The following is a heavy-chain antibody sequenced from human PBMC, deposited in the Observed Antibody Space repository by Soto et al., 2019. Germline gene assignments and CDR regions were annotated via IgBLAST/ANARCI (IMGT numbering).Heavy chain of an antibody. D-gene: IGHD2-15*01. J-gene: IGHJ6*04. CDR3: LKVACVASGRGKFYGMDV. CDR1: GFTFEDFA. V-gene: IGHV3-9*01. Sequence: SLRLSCEASGFTFEDFAMHWVRLAPGKGLEWVSSIGWDPSKIAYADSVRGRFSISRDNAKNSLFLDMKNLRREDTALYYCLKVACVASGRGKFYGMDVQDKGTTFSVAS. CDR2: IGWDPSKI.